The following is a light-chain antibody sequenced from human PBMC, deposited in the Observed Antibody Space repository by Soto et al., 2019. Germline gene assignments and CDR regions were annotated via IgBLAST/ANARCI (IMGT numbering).Light chain of an antibody. Sequence: EIVMTQSPLSLSVTPGEPASISCRSNQSLLKSGGYNYLDWYLQKPGQSPQVVIHMGAGRARGVPDRFSGRGSGTSSTLEISRGEAEDVGIYYCMQSRQTLYTFGQGTKLEIK. CDR2: MGA. CDR1: QSLLKSGGYNY. J-gene: IGKJ2*01. CDR3: MQSRQTLYT. V-gene: IGKV2-28*01.